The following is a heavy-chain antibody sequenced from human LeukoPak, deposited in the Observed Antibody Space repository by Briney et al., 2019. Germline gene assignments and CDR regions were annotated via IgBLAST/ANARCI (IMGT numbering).Heavy chain of an antibody. CDR1: GVSFYTHG. CDR2: IWYGGSKK. D-gene: IGHD3-16*01. CDR3: ARDVFADSSGGSFDF. J-gene: IGHJ4*02. Sequence: GGSLRLSCAASGVSFYTHGMHWVRQAPGKGLEWVAVIWYGGSKKYYADSVKGRFTISRDNSKKSLFLQMNSLRAEDTALYYCARDVFADSSGGSFDFWGQGTLVTVSS. V-gene: IGHV3-33*01.